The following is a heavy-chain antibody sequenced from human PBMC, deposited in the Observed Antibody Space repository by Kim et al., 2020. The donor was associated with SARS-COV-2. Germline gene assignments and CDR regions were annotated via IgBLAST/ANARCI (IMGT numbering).Heavy chain of an antibody. CDR2: ISSSGSYT. CDR3: VRVAVGASSLYYFDS. D-gene: IGHD2-21*01. Sequence: GGSLRLSCAASGINFSYYYMSWIRQAPGKGLEWVSYISSSGSYTKYADSLKGRFTISRDNAENSLYLEMNSLRPEDTAAYYCVRVAVGASSLYYFDSWG. J-gene: IGHJ4*01. CDR1: GINFSYYY. V-gene: IGHV3-11*05.